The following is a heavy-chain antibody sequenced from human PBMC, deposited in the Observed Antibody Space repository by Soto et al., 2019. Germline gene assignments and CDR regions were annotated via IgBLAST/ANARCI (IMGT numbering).Heavy chain of an antibody. Sequence: QVQLQQWGAGLLKPSETLSLTCAVYGGSFSGYYWSWIRQPPGKGLEWIGEINHSGSTNYNPSLKSRVTISVDTSKNQFSLKLSSVTAADTAVYYCARGVVPAARLDYWGQGTLVTVSS. CDR1: GGSFSGYY. CDR2: INHSGST. V-gene: IGHV4-34*01. CDR3: ARGVVPAARLDY. J-gene: IGHJ4*02. D-gene: IGHD2-2*01.